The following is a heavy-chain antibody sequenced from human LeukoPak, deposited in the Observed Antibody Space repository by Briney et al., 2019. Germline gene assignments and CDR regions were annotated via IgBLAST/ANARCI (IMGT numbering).Heavy chain of an antibody. CDR2: IHHSGST. CDR1: GGSFSGYY. Sequence: SETLSLTCAVYGGSFSGYYWSWIRQPPGKGLEWIGEIHHSGSTNYSPSLKSRVTVSVDTSKNQFSLKLTSVTAADTAVYYCARVRYGSGSYYFDNWGQGTLVTVSS. J-gene: IGHJ4*02. CDR3: ARVRYGSGSYYFDN. V-gene: IGHV4-34*01. D-gene: IGHD3-10*01.